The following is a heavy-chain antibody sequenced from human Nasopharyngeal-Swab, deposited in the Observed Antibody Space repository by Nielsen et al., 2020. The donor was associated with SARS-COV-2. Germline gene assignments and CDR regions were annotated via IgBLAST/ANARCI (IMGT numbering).Heavy chain of an antibody. D-gene: IGHD4-23*01. V-gene: IGHV3-74*01. CDR3: ARDLGDFGGY. CDR2: INTEGRRT. CDR1: GFSFSTIW. J-gene: IGHJ4*02. Sequence: GESLKLSCAASGFSFSTIWMHWIRKVPGEGQVWYSRINTEGRRTNYAESVKGRFTISRDNVKNMLYLQMNNLRPEDTAGYYCARDLGDFGGYWGQGTLATVSS.